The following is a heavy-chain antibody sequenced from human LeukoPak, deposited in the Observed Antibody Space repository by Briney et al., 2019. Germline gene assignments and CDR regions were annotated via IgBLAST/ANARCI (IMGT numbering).Heavy chain of an antibody. CDR1: GGTFCSYA. Sequence: SVKVSCKASGGTFCSYAISWVRQAPGQGLETMGGIIPIFVTANYAQKFQGRVTITADESTSIAYMELSSLRSEDTAVYYCARDNVAGKTDAFDIWGQGTMVTVSS. J-gene: IGHJ3*02. CDR3: ARDNVAGKTDAFDI. CDR2: IIPIFVTA. V-gene: IGHV1-69*13. D-gene: IGHD6-19*01.